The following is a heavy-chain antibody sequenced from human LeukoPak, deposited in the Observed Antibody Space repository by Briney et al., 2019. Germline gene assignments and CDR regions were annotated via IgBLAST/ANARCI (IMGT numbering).Heavy chain of an antibody. Sequence: ASVKVSCTASGYIFTAHYLHWVRQAPGQGLEWMGWINPNSGATDSAQKLQGRLTMTRDTSISTAHMELSSLISDDPAVYYCARGVEVAGKDYWGQGTMVTVSS. D-gene: IGHD6-19*01. CDR2: INPNSGAT. J-gene: IGHJ4*02. V-gene: IGHV1-2*02. CDR3: ARGVEVAGKDY. CDR1: GYIFTAHY.